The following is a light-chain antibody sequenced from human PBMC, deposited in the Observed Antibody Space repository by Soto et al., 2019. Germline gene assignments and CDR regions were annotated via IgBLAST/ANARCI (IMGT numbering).Light chain of an antibody. CDR1: SSNIEVNY. CDR2: RNN. Sequence: QSVLTQPPSASGTPGQRVTISCSGASSNIEVNYVYWYQKLPGTAPRLLIYRNNQRPSGVPDRFSGSKSGTSASLAISALRYEDEADYYCTVWDDSLRGRLFGGGTKLTVL. J-gene: IGLJ2*01. V-gene: IGLV1-47*01. CDR3: TVWDDSLRGRL.